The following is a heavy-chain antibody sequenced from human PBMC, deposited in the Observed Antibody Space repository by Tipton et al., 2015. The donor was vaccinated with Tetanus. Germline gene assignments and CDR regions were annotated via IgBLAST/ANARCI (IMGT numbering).Heavy chain of an antibody. CDR2: VSSGSTYT. J-gene: IGHJ6*02. CDR1: GFAFSSFA. D-gene: IGHD1-1*01. Sequence: GSLRLSCAASGFAFSSFAMTWVRQAPGRRLEWVASVSSGSTYTKFPDSLRGRFTISRDDAKNSVYLQVNSLRAEDTAVYYCTRDRDWTLDVWGQGTTVTVSS. CDR3: TRDRDWTLDV. V-gene: IGHV3-21*01.